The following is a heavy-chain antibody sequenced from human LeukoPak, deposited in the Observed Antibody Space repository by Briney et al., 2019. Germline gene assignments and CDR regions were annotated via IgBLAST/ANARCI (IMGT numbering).Heavy chain of an antibody. D-gene: IGHD2-15*01. CDR3: AREIVVVVAATSRAIDY. Sequence: ASVKVSCKASGYTFTSYDINWVRQAPGQGLEWMGIINPSGGSTSYAQKFQGRVTMTRDMSTSTVYMELSSLRSEDTAVYYCAREIVVVVAATSRAIDYWGQGTLVTVSS. J-gene: IGHJ4*02. CDR1: GYTFTSYD. CDR2: INPSGGST. V-gene: IGHV1-46*01.